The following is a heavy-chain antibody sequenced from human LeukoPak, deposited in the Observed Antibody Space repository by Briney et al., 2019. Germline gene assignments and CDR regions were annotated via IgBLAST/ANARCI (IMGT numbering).Heavy chain of an antibody. D-gene: IGHD6-13*01. CDR2: ISSTSSLM. V-gene: IGHV3-48*01. CDR3: CRYRGSSSWYFNWFDP. CDR1: GFIFSDYS. J-gene: IGHJ5*02. Sequence: GGSLRLSCAASGFIFSDYSMNWVRQAPGKGLEWVSYISSTSSLMYYADSVKGRFTISRDNAKNSLFLQMNSLRAEDTAVYYCCRYRGSSSWYFNWFDPWGQGTLVTVSS.